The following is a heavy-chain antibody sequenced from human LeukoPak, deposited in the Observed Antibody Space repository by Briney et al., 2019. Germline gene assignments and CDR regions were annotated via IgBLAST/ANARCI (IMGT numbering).Heavy chain of an antibody. CDR1: GARINRFF. CDR3: VQTTGWPGLDY. J-gene: IGHJ4*02. CDR2: IYNGIPL. Sequence: PSETLSLTCTASGARINRFFWTWVRQPPGKGLEWIGNIYNGIPLNLNSSLRSRVSISVDTSKSQFSLHVASVTAADTAIYYCVQTTGWPGLDYWGPGILVTVSS. V-gene: IGHV4-4*09. D-gene: IGHD6-19*01.